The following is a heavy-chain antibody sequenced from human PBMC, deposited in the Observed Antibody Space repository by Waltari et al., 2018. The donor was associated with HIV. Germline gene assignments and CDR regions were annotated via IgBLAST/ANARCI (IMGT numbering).Heavy chain of an antibody. D-gene: IGHD1-26*01. CDR2: IKDDGSEK. CDR3: ARIGTFPHNYAIDF. V-gene: IGHV3-7*01. CDR1: GFTFTNYW. J-gene: IGHJ6*02. Sequence: EVQLMESGGGLVQSGGSLRLSCAASGFTFTNYWMSWVRQTPGKVLEWGGYIKDDGSEKYYMGSVKGRFTISRDNAKNSMFLQMNSLRAEDTAVYYCARIGTFPHNYAIDFWGQGTTVTVSS.